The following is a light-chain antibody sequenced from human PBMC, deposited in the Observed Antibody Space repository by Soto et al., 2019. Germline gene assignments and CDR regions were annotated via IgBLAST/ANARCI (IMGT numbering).Light chain of an antibody. J-gene: IGKJ3*01. CDR3: QQSYSTPFT. Sequence: DIQMTQSPSSLSASVGDRVTITCRASQSTSSYLNWYQQKPGKAPKLLIYAASSLQSGVPSRFSGSGSGTDFTLTISSLQPEDFATYYCQQSYSTPFTFGPGTKVDI. V-gene: IGKV1-39*01. CDR2: AAS. CDR1: QSTSSY.